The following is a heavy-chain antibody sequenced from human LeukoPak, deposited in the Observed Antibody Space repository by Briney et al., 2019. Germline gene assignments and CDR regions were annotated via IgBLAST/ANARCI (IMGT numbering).Heavy chain of an antibody. CDR3: ARGYYGSGSPFDY. CDR1: GGTFSSYA. Sequence: SVKVSCKGSGGTFSSYAISWVRQAPGQGLEWMGRIIPILGIANYVQKFQDRVTITADKSTNTAYMELSSLRSEDAAVYYCARGYYGSGSPFDYWGQGTLVTVSS. V-gene: IGHV1-69*04. J-gene: IGHJ4*02. D-gene: IGHD3-10*01. CDR2: IIPILGIA.